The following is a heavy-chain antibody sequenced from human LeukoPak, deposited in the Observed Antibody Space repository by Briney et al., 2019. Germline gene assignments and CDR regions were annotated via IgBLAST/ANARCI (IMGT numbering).Heavy chain of an antibody. CDR1: GYTFNGYY. J-gene: IGHJ4*02. Sequence: ASVKVSCKASGYTFNGYYMHWVRQAPGQGLEWMGWINPNSGGTDYAQNFQGRVTMTSDTSISTAYMELSRLRSDDTAVYYCASPWPCSGYAYYFDYWGQGTLVTVSS. CDR2: INPNSGGT. CDR3: ASPWPCSGYAYYFDY. V-gene: IGHV1-2*02. D-gene: IGHD5-12*01.